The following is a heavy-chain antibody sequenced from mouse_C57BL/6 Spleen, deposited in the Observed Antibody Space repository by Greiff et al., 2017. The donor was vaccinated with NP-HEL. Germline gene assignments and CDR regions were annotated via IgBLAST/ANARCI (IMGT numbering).Heavy chain of an antibody. Sequence: VKLMESGPGLVQPSQSLSITCTVSGFSLTSYGVHWVRQSPGKGLEWLGVIWSGGSTDYNAAFISRLSISKDNSTSQVFFKRNSLQADDTAIYYCARGGAFAFDYWGQGTTLTVSS. CDR3: ARGGAFAFDY. J-gene: IGHJ2*01. V-gene: IGHV2-2*01. CDR1: GFSLTSYG. CDR2: IWSGGST.